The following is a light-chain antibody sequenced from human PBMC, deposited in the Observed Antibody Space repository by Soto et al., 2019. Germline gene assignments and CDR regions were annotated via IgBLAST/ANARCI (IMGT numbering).Light chain of an antibody. Sequence: DTVLTQSPGTLSLSPGERATLSCRASQSVTSTYLAWYQQKPGQAPLLLIYGASTRATGIPDRFSGGGSGTDFTLTISRLEPEDFAVYYCQQYAYPPWTFGHGTKVEV. CDR2: GAS. V-gene: IGKV3-20*01. CDR3: QQYAYPPWT. CDR1: QSVTSTY. J-gene: IGKJ1*01.